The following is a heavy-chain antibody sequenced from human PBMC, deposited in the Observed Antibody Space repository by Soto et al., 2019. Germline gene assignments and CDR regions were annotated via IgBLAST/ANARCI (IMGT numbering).Heavy chain of an antibody. CDR1: GYTFTSYY. J-gene: IGHJ4*02. CDR2: INPSGGST. V-gene: IGHV1-46*01. D-gene: IGHD3-22*01. Sequence: ASVKVSCKASGYTFTSYYMHWVRQAPGQGLEWMGIINPSGGSTSYAQKFQGRVTMTRDTSTSTVYMELSSLRSEDTAVYYCARGPKYYYDSSGYGFYWGQGTLVTVSS. CDR3: ARGPKYYYDSSGYGFY.